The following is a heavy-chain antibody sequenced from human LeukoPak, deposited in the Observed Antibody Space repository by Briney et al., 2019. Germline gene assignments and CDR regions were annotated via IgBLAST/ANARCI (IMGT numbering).Heavy chain of an antibody. J-gene: IGHJ5*02. CDR1: GGSISSGSYY. CDR2: IYTSGST. CDR3: ARRGYSSSGGHWFDP. D-gene: IGHD6-13*01. V-gene: IGHV4-61*02. Sequence: SETLSLTCTVSGGSISSGSYYWSWIRQPAGKGLEWIGRIYTSGSTNYNPSLKSRVTISVDTSKNQFSLKLSSVTAADTAVYYCARRGYSSSGGHWFDPWGQGTLVTVSS.